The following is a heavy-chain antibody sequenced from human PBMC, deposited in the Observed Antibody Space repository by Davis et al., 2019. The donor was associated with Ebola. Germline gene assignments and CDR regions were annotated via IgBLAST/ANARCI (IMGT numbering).Heavy chain of an antibody. CDR3: ARGAPYYYYMDV. J-gene: IGHJ6*03. CDR1: GGSISSYY. V-gene: IGHV4-59*01. Sequence: PSETLSLTCTVSGGSISSYYWSWIRQPPGKGLEWIGYIYYSGSTNYNPSLKSRVTISVDTSKNQFSLKLSSVTAADTAVYYCARGAPYYYYMDVWGKGTTVTVSS. CDR2: IYYSGST.